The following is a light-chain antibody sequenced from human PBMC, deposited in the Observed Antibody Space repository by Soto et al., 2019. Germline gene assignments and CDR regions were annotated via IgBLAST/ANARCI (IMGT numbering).Light chain of an antibody. CDR2: DAS. CDR3: QQYDNLPLT. CDR1: QDIKNY. J-gene: IGKJ4*01. V-gene: IGKV1-33*01. Sequence: IHMTHSPSSLSASVRDRVTITCQACQDIKNYLNWDQQISGIAPKLLIYDASDLETGVPSRFSGSGSGTDFTFTINSLQPEDIATYYCQQYDNLPLTFGGGTKV.